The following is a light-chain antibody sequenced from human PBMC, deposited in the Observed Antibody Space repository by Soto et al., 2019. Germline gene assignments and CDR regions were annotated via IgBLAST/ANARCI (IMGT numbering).Light chain of an antibody. CDR1: QSVSSN. V-gene: IGKV3-15*01. Sequence: EIVMTQSPATLSASPGERATLSCRASQSVSSNLAWYQQKPGQAPRLLIYGASTRATGIPARISGSGSGTEFTLTITSLQSEDFAVYYCQQYNKWRTFGQGTRLEIK. J-gene: IGKJ5*01. CDR3: QQYNKWRT. CDR2: GAS.